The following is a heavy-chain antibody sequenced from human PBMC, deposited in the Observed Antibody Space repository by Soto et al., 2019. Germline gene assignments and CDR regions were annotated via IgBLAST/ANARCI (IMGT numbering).Heavy chain of an antibody. J-gene: IGHJ4*02. CDR1: GFTFSSYG. D-gene: IGHD6-19*01. CDR2: ISYDGSNK. V-gene: IGHV3-30*18. Sequence: GGSLRLSCAASGFTFSSYGMHWVRQAPGKGLEWVAVISYDGSNKYYADSVKGRFTISRDNSKNTLYLQMNSLRAEDTAVYYCAKGGYSSGWYFDYWGQGTLVTVSS. CDR3: AKGGYSSGWYFDY.